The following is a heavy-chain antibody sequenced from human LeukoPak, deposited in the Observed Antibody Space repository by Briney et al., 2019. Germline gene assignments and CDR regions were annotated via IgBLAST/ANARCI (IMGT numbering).Heavy chain of an antibody. Sequence: SETLSLTCTVSGGSISSYSWSWIRQPPGKGPEWIGYIYYSGSTNYNPSLKSRLTISVDTSKNQFSLNLSSVTAADTAVYYCARGMTTGPDPWGQGTLVTVSS. V-gene: IGHV4-59*08. CDR2: IYYSGST. J-gene: IGHJ5*02. CDR3: ARGMTTGPDP. CDR1: GGSISSYS. D-gene: IGHD4-17*01.